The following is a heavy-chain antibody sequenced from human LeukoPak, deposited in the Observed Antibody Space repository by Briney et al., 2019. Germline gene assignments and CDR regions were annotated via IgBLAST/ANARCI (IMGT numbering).Heavy chain of an antibody. D-gene: IGHD6-19*01. V-gene: IGHV1-24*01. J-gene: IGHJ6*02. CDR3: ATDLKMSSGFYYYYYGMDV. CDR1: GYTLTELS. Sequence: ASVTVSCKVSGYTLTELSMHWVRQAPGKGLEWMGGFDPEDGETIYAQKFQGRVTMTEDTSTDTAYMELSSLRSEDTGVYYCATDLKMSSGFYYYYYGMDVWGQGTTVTVSS. CDR2: FDPEDGET.